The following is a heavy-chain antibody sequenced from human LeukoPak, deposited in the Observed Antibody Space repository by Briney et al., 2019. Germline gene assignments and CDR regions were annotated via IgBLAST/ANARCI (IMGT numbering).Heavy chain of an antibody. Sequence: PGGSLRLSCAASGFTFSSYEMHWVRQAPWKGLEWGSAISGSGAYTYYADSVKGRFAISRDSSENMMYLQMNSLSAEDTAIYYCAKDIGPDYGDYLDYWGQGTLVTVSS. CDR3: AKDIGPDYGDYLDY. CDR2: ISGSGAYT. D-gene: IGHD4-17*01. V-gene: IGHV3-23*01. J-gene: IGHJ4*02. CDR1: GFTFSSYE.